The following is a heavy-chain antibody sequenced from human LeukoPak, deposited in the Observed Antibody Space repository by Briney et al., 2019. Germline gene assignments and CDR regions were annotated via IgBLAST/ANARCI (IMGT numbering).Heavy chain of an antibody. CDR1: GGSISSSSYY. Sequence: SETLSLTCTVSGGSISSSSYYWGWIRPPPGTGLEWIGTIYYSGSTFSNPSLKSRVTISVDTSKNHFSLKLSSVTAADTAVYYCARLRNWNWFYIYWGQGTLVTVSS. CDR3: ARLRNWNWFYIY. CDR2: IYYSGST. V-gene: IGHV4-39*02. D-gene: IGHD1-7*01. J-gene: IGHJ4*02.